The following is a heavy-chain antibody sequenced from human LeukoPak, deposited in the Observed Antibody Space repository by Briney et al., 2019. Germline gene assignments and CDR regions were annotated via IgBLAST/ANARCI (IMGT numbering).Heavy chain of an antibody. CDR2: IRYDGSNR. J-gene: IGHJ4*02. V-gene: IGHV3-30*02. Sequence: GGSLRLSCAASGFTFSSYGMHWVRQAPGKGLEWVAFIRYDGSNRYYADSVKGRFTISRDNSKNTLYLQMNGLRAEDTAVYYCAKDRLKTAYYFDYWGQGTLVTVSS. CDR3: AKDRLKTAYYFDY. CDR1: GFTFSSYG. D-gene: IGHD2-21*02.